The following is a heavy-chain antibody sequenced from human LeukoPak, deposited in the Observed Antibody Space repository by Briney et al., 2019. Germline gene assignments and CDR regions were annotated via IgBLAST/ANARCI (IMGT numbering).Heavy chain of an antibody. CDR2: INWNSDSI. V-gene: IGHV3-9*01. Sequence: GGSLRLSCAVSGFTFDDYDMHWVRQVPGKGLEWVSGINWNSDSIGYADSVKGRFTTSRDNAKNSLYLQMNSLRAEDTAVYYCAELGITMIGGVWGKGTTVTISS. CDR3: AELGITMIGGV. D-gene: IGHD3-10*02. J-gene: IGHJ6*04. CDR1: GFTFDDYD.